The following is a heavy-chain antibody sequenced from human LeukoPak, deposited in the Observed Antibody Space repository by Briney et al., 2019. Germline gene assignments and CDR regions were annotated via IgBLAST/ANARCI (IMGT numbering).Heavy chain of an antibody. D-gene: IGHD2-15*01. CDR3: ARGGGIFTYYYYMDV. Sequence: SETLSLTCTVSGGSITSYYWSWIRQPPGKGLEWIGYIYYSGSTNYNPSLKSRVTISVDTSKNQFPLKLSSVTAADTAVYYCARGGGIFTYYYYMDVWGKGTTVTISS. J-gene: IGHJ6*03. CDR2: IYYSGST. V-gene: IGHV4-59*01. CDR1: GGSITSYY.